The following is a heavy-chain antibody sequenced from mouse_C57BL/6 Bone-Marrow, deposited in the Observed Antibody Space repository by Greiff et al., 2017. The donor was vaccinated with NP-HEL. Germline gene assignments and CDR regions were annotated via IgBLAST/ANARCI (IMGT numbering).Heavy chain of an antibody. D-gene: IGHD2-3*01. CDR1: GFTFSSYA. V-gene: IGHV5-9-1*02. CDR2: ISSGGDYI. J-gene: IGHJ2*01. Sequence: EVQGVESGEGLVKPGGSLKLSCAASGFTFSSYAMSWVRQTPEKRLEWVAYISSGGDYIYYADTVKGRFTISRDNARNTLYLQMSSLKSEDTAMYYCTRDIDGYYVFFDYWGQGTTLTVSS. CDR3: TRDIDGYYVFFDY.